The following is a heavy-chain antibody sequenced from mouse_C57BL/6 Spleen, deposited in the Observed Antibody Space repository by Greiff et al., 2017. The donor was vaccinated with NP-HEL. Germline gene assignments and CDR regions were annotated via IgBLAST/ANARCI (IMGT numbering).Heavy chain of an antibody. D-gene: IGHD1-1*01. Sequence: QVQLQQPGAELVKPGASVKMSCKASGYTFTSYWITWVKQRPGQGLEWIGDIYPGSGSTNYNEKFKSKATLTVDTSSSTAYMQLSSLTSENSAVYYCARGCITTVVYWYFDVWGTGTTVTVSS. CDR1: GYTFTSYW. V-gene: IGHV1-55*01. CDR2: IYPGSGST. CDR3: ARGCITTVVYWYFDV. J-gene: IGHJ1*03.